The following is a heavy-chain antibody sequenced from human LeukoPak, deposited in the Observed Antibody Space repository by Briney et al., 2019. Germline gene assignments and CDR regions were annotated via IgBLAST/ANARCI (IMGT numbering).Heavy chain of an antibody. V-gene: IGHV5-51*01. D-gene: IGHD6-13*01. CDR1: GYSFTSYW. Sequence: PGESLKISCKGSGYSFTSYWIGWVRQMPGKGLEWMGIIYPGDSDTRYSPSFQGQVTISADKSISTAYMQCSSLKASDTAMYHCARRGVRAAAGTAFDYWGQGTLVTVSS. CDR3: ARRGVRAAAGTAFDY. J-gene: IGHJ4*02. CDR2: IYPGDSDT.